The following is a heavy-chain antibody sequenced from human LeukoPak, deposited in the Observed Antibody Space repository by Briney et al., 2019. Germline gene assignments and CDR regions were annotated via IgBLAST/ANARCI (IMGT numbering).Heavy chain of an antibody. Sequence: SETLSLTCAVYGGSFSGYYWSWIRQPPGKGLEWSGEINHSGSTNYNPSLKSRVTISVDTSKNQFSLKLSSVTAADTAVYYCARLSLSGYLDYWGQGTLVTVSS. V-gene: IGHV4-34*01. J-gene: IGHJ4*02. CDR2: INHSGST. CDR1: GGSFSGYY. D-gene: IGHD3-22*01. CDR3: ARLSLSGYLDY.